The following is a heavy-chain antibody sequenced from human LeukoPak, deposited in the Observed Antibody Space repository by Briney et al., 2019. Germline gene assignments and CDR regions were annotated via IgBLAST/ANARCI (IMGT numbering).Heavy chain of an antibody. V-gene: IGHV4-38-2*01. D-gene: IGHD3-16*01. CDR1: GGSFSGYY. CDR3: ARGQARLSWFDP. J-gene: IGHJ5*02. CDR2: IYHSGST. Sequence: SETLSLTCAVYGGSFSGYYWGWIRQPPGKGLEWIGSIYHSGSTYYKPSLKSRVTISLDTSKNQFSLKLSSVTAADTAVYYCARGQARLSWFDPWGQGTLVTVSS.